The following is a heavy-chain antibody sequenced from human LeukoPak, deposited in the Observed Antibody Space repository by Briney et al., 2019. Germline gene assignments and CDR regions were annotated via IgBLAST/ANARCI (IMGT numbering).Heavy chain of an antibody. CDR3: ARERPASNYFDY. Sequence: PAETLSVTCTVSGGSIGSYYWGWIRQPPGKGLEYIAYIHYIGSTNYNPSLRSRVTISVDTSKNQFSLKLNYVTAADTAIYYCARERPASNYFDYWGQGILVTVSS. CDR1: GGSIGSYY. J-gene: IGHJ4*02. V-gene: IGHV4-59*01. CDR2: IHYIGST. D-gene: IGHD1-1*01.